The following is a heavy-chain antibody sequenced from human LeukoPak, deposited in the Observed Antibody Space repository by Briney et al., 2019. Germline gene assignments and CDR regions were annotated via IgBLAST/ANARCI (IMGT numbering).Heavy chain of an antibody. CDR1: GGSISSYY. CDR2: IYYSGST. CDR3: ARGLSSLWFGELLEYYFDY. D-gene: IGHD3-10*01. Sequence: SETLSLTCTVSGGSISSYYWSWIRQPPGKGLEWIGYIYYSGSTYYNPSLKSRVTISVDTSKNQFSLKLSSVTAADTAVYYCARGLSSLWFGELLEYYFDYWGQGTLVTVSS. V-gene: IGHV4-59*12. J-gene: IGHJ4*02.